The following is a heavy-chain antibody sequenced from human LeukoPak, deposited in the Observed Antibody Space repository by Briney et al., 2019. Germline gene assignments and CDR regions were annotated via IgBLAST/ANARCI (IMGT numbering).Heavy chain of an antibody. V-gene: IGHV3-74*01. CDR2: INSAGSST. D-gene: IGHD3-10*01. CDR1: GFTFSSYW. Sequence: GGSLRLSCAASGFTFSSYWMHWVRQAPGKGLVWVSRINSAGSSTSYADSVKGRFTISGDNAKNTLYLQMNSLRAEDTAVYYCARDNLYGSGSYYNFDYWGQGTLVTVSS. CDR3: ARDNLYGSGSYYNFDY. J-gene: IGHJ4*02.